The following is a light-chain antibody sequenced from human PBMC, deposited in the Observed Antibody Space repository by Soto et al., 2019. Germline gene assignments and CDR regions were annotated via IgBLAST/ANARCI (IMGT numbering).Light chain of an antibody. CDR1: QSVTNN. J-gene: IGKJ3*01. CDR2: GAS. Sequence: ETVLTQSPATLSASPGERATLSCRASQSVTNNLAWYLQKPGQAPRLLIYGASTRATGIPDRFSGSGSGTEFTLTLGSLQSEDFAVYYCQQYNNWSLTFGHGTKVDIK. CDR3: QQYNNWSLT. V-gene: IGKV3-15*01.